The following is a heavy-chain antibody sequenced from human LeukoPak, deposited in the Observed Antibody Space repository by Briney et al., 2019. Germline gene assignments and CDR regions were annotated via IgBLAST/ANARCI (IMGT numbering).Heavy chain of an antibody. CDR1: GDXISSYY. D-gene: IGHD3-10*01. V-gene: IGHV4-4*08. CDR3: AREGTSGGLNWLDP. CDR2: IYTSGST. Sequence: SETLSLTCTVSGDXISSYYCTWIRQPPGKGLEWIGYIYTSGSTNYNPSLKSRVTMSVDTSKNQFSLRLSSVNAADTAVYFCAREGTSGGLNWLDPWGQGTLVTVSS. J-gene: IGHJ5*02.